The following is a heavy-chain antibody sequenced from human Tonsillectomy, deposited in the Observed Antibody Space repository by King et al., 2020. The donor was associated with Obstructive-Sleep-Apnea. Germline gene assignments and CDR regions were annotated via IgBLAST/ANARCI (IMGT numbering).Heavy chain of an antibody. CDR2: ISNSGSPT. CDR3: AKDHVDTTFFSDY. Sequence: VQLVESGGGLVQPGGSLRLSCAASGFIFSNYAMTWVRQAPGKGLEWVSSISNSGSPTFYADSVRGRFTISRDNSKTTLYLQMNSLGAEDTAVFYCAKDHVDTTFFSDYWGQGTLVTVSS. D-gene: IGHD2/OR15-2a*01. V-gene: IGHV3-23*04. J-gene: IGHJ4*02. CDR1: GFIFSNYA.